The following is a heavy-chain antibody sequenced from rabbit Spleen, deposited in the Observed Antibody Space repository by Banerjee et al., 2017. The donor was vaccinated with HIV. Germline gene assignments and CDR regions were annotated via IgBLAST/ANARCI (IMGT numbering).Heavy chain of an antibody. CDR2: IDPVFGNT. Sequence: QLKESGGGLVQPGGSLKLSCKVSGFDFSSYYMTWVRQAPGKGLEWTGYIDPVFGNTYYASWVNGRFTISSDNAQNTVDLQMNSLTAADTATYFCARDLVVAIGWNFNLWGPGTLVTVS. CDR1: GFDFSSYY. V-gene: IGHV1S7*01. CDR3: ARDLVVAIGWNFNL. D-gene: IGHD3-3*01. J-gene: IGHJ4*01.